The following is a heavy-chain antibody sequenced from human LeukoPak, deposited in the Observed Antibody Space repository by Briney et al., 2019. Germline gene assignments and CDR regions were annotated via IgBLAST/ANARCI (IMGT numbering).Heavy chain of an antibody. CDR3: ARFGATHSGSYNP. J-gene: IGHJ5*02. CDR1: GFTFSTYW. D-gene: IGHD1-26*01. Sequence: PGGSLRLSCAASGFTFSTYWMTWVRQAPGKGLERVAKINQEGSEKHYVDSVQGRFTISRDNSDSSLYLQMNSLRVDDTAIYYCARFGATHSGSYNPWGQGTLVTVSS. CDR2: INQEGSEK. V-gene: IGHV3-7*01.